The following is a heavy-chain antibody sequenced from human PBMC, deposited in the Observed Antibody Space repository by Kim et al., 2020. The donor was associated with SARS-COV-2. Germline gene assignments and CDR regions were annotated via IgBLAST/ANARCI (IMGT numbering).Heavy chain of an antibody. J-gene: IGHJ4*02. D-gene: IGHD1-20*01. CDR2: ISTYNGNT. V-gene: IGHV1-18*01. Sequence: ASVKVSCKASGYTFTSFGISWVRQAPGQGLEWMGWISTYNGNTHYAQKVQGRVTMTTDTSTNTVYMELRSLTSDDTAVYYCAKSANWNDPEGWWGQGTLVIVSS. CDR3: AKSANWNDPEGW. CDR1: GYTFTSFG.